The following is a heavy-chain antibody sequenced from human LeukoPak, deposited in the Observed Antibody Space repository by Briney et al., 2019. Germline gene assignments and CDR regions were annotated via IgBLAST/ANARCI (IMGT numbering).Heavy chain of an antibody. J-gene: IGHJ3*02. CDR3: TTARHLPDCRSTSRYFSIAFDI. D-gene: IGHD2-2*01. CDR2: IKSKTDGGTT. Sequence: GGSVRLSCAASGCTFSNAWMTWVRQAPGKGLEWVGRIKSKTDGGTTDYAAPVKGRFTISRDDSKNTLYLQMNSLKTEETALYNCTTARHLPDCRSTSRYFSIAFDIWGQGTMVTVSS. V-gene: IGHV3-15*01. CDR1: GCTFSNAW.